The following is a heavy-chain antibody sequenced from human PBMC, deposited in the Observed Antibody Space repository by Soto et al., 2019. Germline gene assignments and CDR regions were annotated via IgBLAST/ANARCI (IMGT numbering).Heavy chain of an antibody. CDR3: ARGHYYYGMDV. CDR1: NGSVSSGTYS. J-gene: IGHJ6*02. V-gene: IGHV4-30-2*01. Sequence: SETLSLTCTVSNGSVSSGTYSWSWVRQPPGKGLEWIGYIYYSGTTYYTPSLKSRLTMSMDRANDHFSLNLTSVTAADTAVYFCARGHYYYGMDVWGQGIAVTVSS. CDR2: IYYSGTT.